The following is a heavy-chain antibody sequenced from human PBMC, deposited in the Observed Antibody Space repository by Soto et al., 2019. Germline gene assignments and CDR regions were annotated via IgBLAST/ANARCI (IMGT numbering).Heavy chain of an antibody. CDR3: GISRHDSNFYYYGTDV. V-gene: IGHV1-69*02. Sequence: QVQLVQSGAEVKKPGSSLKVSCKASGGTFSSHPISWVRLAPGQGLEWMGRTIPILGITNYAQSFQGHVTLTADTSTGTASMELSSLRSEDTAVYYCGISRHDSNFYYYGTDVWGQGTTVTVSS. J-gene: IGHJ6*02. CDR2: TIPILGIT. D-gene: IGHD3-22*01. CDR1: GGTFSSHP.